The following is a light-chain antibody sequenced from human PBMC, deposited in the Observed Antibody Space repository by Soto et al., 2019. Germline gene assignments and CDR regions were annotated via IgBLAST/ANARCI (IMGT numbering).Light chain of an antibody. CDR3: QFCCNSPPRT. CDR2: GAS. J-gene: IGKJ1*01. CDR1: QSVSSSY. Sequence: DSVLPHPPGPLSLSAGLRATLSCRASQSVSSSYLGWYQQKPGQAPRLLIYGASSRATGIPGRFSGSGSGTDVTRTIAGLEPEDFPVYYCQFCCNSPPRTFGRGTKVEIK. V-gene: IGKV3-20*01.